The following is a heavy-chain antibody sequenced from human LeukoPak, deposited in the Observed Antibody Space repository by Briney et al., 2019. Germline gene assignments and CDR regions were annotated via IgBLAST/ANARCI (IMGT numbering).Heavy chain of an antibody. CDR3: AKDPYSSTGEYYFDY. J-gene: IGHJ4*02. CDR2: ISGSGGST. CDR1: GFTFSSYA. Sequence: GSLRLSCAASGFTFSSYAMSWVRQAPGKGLEWVSAISGSGGSTYYADSVKGRFTISRDNSKNTLYLQMNSLRAEDTAVYYCAKDPYSSTGEYYFDYWGQGTLVTVSS. V-gene: IGHV3-23*01. D-gene: IGHD3-16*01.